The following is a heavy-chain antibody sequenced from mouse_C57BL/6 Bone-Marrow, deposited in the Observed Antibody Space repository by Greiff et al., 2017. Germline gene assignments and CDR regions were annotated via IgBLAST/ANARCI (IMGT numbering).Heavy chain of an antibody. Sequence: LQQSGAELVRPGASVTMSCKASGYTFTSYNMHWVTQTPRQGLEWVGAIYPGNGDTSYKQKFKGKATLTVDKSSSTAYMQLSSLTSEDSAVYFCARSRRMDYWGQGTSVTVSS. CDR1: GYTFTSYN. CDR3: ARSRRMDY. CDR2: IYPGNGDT. V-gene: IGHV1-12*01. J-gene: IGHJ4*01.